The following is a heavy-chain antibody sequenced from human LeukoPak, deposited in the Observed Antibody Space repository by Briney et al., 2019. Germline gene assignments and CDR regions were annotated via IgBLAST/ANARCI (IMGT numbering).Heavy chain of an antibody. V-gene: IGHV3-30*18. CDR3: AKGGPYYYFYMDV. Sequence: GGSLRLSCAASGFTFSSYGMHWVRQAPGKGLEWVAVMSYDGRYKYSADSVKGRFTISRDNSKNTLYLQMNSLRAEDTALYYCAKGGPYYYFYMDVWGKGTTVTVSS. CDR2: MSYDGRYK. CDR1: GFTFSSYG. J-gene: IGHJ6*03.